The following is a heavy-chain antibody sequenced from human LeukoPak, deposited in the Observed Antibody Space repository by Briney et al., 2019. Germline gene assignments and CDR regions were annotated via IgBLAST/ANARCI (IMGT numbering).Heavy chain of an antibody. Sequence: SETLSLTCTVSVYSISSGYYWGWIRQPPGKGLEWIGSIYHSGSTYYNPSLKSRVTMSVDTSKNQFSLNLKSVTPEDTAVYYCARNLIPEQLVLNFWGQGTLVTVSS. V-gene: IGHV4-38-2*02. CDR2: IYHSGST. CDR1: VYSISSGYY. D-gene: IGHD6-13*01. CDR3: ARNLIPEQLVLNF. J-gene: IGHJ4*02.